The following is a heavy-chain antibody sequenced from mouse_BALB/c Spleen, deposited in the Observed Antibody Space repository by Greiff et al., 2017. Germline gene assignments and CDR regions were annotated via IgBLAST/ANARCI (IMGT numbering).Heavy chain of an antibody. D-gene: IGHD2-14*01. Sequence: EVKLMESGPDLVKPSQSLSLTCTVTGYSITSGYSWHWIRQFPGNKLEWMGYIHYSGSTNYNPSLKSRISITRDTSKNQFFLQLNSVTTEDTATYYCARDYRYDRGYYAMDYWGQGTSVTVSS. CDR3: ARDYRYDRGYYAMDY. CDR1: GYSITSGYS. J-gene: IGHJ4*01. V-gene: IGHV3-1*02. CDR2: IHYSGST.